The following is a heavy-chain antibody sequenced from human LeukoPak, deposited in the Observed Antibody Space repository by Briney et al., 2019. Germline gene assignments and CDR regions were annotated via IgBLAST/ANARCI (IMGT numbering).Heavy chain of an antibody. Sequence: GESLKISCKGSGYSFTTSWIGWVRQMPGKGLEWIGIIYPGDSDTRYSPSFQGQVTISVDKSISTAYLQWSSLKASDTAMYYCATARFCSGGACYAEHWGQGTLVTVCS. D-gene: IGHD2-15*01. CDR1: GYSFTTSW. V-gene: IGHV5-51*01. CDR2: IYPGDSDT. CDR3: ATARFCSGGACYAEH. J-gene: IGHJ4*02.